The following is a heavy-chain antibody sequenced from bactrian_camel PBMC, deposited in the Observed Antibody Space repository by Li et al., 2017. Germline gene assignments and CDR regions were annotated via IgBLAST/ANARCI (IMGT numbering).Heavy chain of an antibody. CDR3: ARVRGVVAVGSVDY. J-gene: IGHJ4*01. CDR1: GFTFSNYW. CDR2: IDSGGSTT. V-gene: IGHV3S1*01. Sequence: QVQLVESGGGLVQPGGSLRLSCAAPGFTFSNYWMYWVRQAPGKGREWVASIDSGGSTTYYADSVKGRFTASRDNAQKTVYLQMNSLKPDDTAVYSCARVRGVVAVGSVDYWGQGTQVTVS. D-gene: IGHD6*01.